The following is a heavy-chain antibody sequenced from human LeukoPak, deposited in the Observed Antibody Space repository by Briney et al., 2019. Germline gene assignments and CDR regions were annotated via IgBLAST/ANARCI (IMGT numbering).Heavy chain of an antibody. CDR2: IYPGDSDT. CDR1: GYSFTSYW. CDR3: ARLAVPAARYYYYYMDV. V-gene: IGHV5-51*01. D-gene: IGHD2-2*01. Sequence: GESLKISCKGSGYSFTSYWIGWVRQMPGKGLECMGIIYPGDSDTRYSPSFQGQVTISADKSISTAYLQWSSLKASDTAMYYCARLAVPAARYYYYYMDVWGTGTTVTVSS. J-gene: IGHJ6*03.